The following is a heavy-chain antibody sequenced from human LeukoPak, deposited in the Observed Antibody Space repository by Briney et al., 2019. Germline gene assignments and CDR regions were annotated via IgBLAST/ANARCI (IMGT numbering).Heavy chain of an antibody. D-gene: IGHD4-23*01. J-gene: IGHJ4*02. CDR1: GGSISSGAHY. V-gene: IGHV4-30-4*01. Sequence: SQTLSLTCTVYGGSISSGAHYWSWVRQPPGKGLEWIGYISYSGSTYYNPSLKSRVIISVDTSKNQFSLKLSSVTAADTAVYYCARYYGGNSNFDYWGQGTLVTVSS. CDR2: ISYSGST. CDR3: ARYYGGNSNFDY.